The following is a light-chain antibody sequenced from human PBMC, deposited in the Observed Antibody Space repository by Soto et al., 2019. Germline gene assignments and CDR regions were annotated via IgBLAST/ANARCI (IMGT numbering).Light chain of an antibody. V-gene: IGKV1-12*01. J-gene: IGKJ1*01. CDR1: QGISSW. CDR2: DAS. CDR3: QQSYSTYWG. Sequence: DIQMTQSPSSVSASVVDRVTITCRASQGISSWLAWYQKQPGKAPQLLISDASSLQSGVPSRFSGSGSGKDFTLTISSLQPEDFATYYCQQSYSTYWGFGQGTKVDIK.